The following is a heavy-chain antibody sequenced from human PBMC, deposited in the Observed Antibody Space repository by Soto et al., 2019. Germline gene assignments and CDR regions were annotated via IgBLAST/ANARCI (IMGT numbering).Heavy chain of an antibody. CDR2: IYHSGST. D-gene: IGHD2-15*01. V-gene: IGHV4-30-2*01. Sequence: SETLSLTCAVSGGSISSGGYSWSWIRQPPGKVLEWIGYIYHSGSTYYNPSLKSRVTISVDRSKNQFSLKLSSVTAADTAVYYCARTRYCSGGSCHYYYYYGMDVWGQGTTVTVSS. J-gene: IGHJ6*02. CDR1: GGSISSGGYS. CDR3: ARTRYCSGGSCHYYYYYGMDV.